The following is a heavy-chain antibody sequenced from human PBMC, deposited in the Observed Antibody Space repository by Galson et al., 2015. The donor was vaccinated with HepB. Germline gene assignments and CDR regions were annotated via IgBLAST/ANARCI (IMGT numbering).Heavy chain of an antibody. CDR3: ARAGSGYSHQDI. V-gene: IGHV4-61*02. D-gene: IGHD5-18*01. Sequence: TLSLTCTVSGGSINSGISYWSWIRQPAGKGLEWIGRIYTSGNTNYNPSLKGRVTMSIDTSENQFSLRLSSVTAADTAVYYCARAGSGYSHQDIWGQGTMVTVSS. CDR1: GGSINSGISY. CDR2: IYTSGNT. J-gene: IGHJ3*02.